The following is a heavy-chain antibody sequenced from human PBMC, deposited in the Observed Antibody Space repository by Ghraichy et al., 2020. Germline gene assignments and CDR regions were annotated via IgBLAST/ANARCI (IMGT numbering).Heavy chain of an antibody. CDR3: TRYFDD. CDR1: GFTASGNF. Sequence: LSLTCAVSGFTASGNFMNWVRQAPGKGLEWVSIIHSGGATFYADSVKGRFTISRDNSKNTVYLQMDSLRAEDTAVYYCTRYFDDWGQGTLVTVS. J-gene: IGHJ4*02. V-gene: IGHV3-53*01. CDR2: IHSGGAT.